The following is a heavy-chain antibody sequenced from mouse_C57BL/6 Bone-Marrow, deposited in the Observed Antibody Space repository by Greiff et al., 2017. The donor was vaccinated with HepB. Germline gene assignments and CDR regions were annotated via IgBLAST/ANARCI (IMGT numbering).Heavy chain of an antibody. J-gene: IGHJ2*01. CDR2: ISSGSSTI. Sequence: EVKVEESGGGLVKPGGSLKLSCAASGFTFSDYGMHWVRQAPEKGLEWVAYISSGSSTIYYADTVKGRFTISRDNAKNTLFLQMTSLRSEDTAMYYCATPSWDFDYWGQGTTLTVSS. D-gene: IGHD4-1*01. CDR3: ATPSWDFDY. CDR1: GFTFSDYG. V-gene: IGHV5-17*01.